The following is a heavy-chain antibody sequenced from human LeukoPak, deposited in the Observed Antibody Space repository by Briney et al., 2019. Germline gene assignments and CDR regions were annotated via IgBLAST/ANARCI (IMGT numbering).Heavy chain of an antibody. D-gene: IGHD6-13*01. CDR1: GGSISSGGYY. CDR3: ARARYSSSWACDY. J-gene: IGHJ4*02. CDR2: IYYSGST. V-gene: IGHV4-61*08. Sequence: SETLSLTCTVSGGSISSGGYYWSWIRQPPGKGLEWIGYIYYSGSTNYNPSLKSRVTISVDTSKNQFSLKLSSVTAADTAVYYCARARYSSSWACDYWGQGTLVTVSS.